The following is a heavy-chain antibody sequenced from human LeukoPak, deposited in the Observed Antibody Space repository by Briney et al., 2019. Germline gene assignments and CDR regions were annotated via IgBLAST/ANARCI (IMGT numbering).Heavy chain of an antibody. CDR1: GFTLSSYA. CDR3: AKGGSSWYSLFDY. J-gene: IGHJ4*02. D-gene: IGHD6-13*01. CDR2: ISGSGGST. Sequence: QPGGSLRLSCAASGFTLSSYAMSWVRQAPGKGLEWVSAISGSGGSTYYADSVKGRFTISRDNSKNTLYLQMNSLRAEDTAVYYCAKGGSSWYSLFDYWGQGTLVTVSS. V-gene: IGHV3-23*01.